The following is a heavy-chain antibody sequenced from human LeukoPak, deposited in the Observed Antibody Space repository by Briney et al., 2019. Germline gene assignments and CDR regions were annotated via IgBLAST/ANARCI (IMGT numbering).Heavy chain of an antibody. Sequence: SETLSLTCTVSGGSISPYFWSWILQPPGKGLEWIGYISYTGNTNYNPSLKSRVTISVDTSKNQFSLQLTSVTAADTAVYYCARDDYRGVTNFDPWGQGTLVTVSS. CDR1: GGSISPYF. J-gene: IGHJ5*02. V-gene: IGHV4-59*01. CDR2: ISYTGNT. CDR3: ARDDYRGVTNFDP. D-gene: IGHD3-10*01.